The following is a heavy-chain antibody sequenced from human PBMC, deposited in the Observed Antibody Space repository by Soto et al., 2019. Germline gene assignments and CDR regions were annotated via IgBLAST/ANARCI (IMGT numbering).Heavy chain of an antibody. V-gene: IGHV2-5*02. CDR1: GFSLTSPGEA. J-gene: IGHJ3*01. Sequence: QITLTESGPTLVKPAQTLTLTCTFSGFSLTSPGEAVAWIRQSPGKALEWLALIYWDDDKRYSPSLRNRLSIAMDTSKEQVFLTLTNLIPVDTGTYFFAHSVDKVIQSAFDFWGEGTKVNVSS. CDR2: IYWDDDK. CDR3: AHSVDKVIQSAFDF.